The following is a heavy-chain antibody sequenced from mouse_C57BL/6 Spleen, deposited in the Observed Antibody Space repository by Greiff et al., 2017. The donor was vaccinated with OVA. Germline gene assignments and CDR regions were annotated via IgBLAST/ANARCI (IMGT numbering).Heavy chain of an antibody. CDR2: INPSTGGT. CDR1: GYSFTGYY. Sequence: VQLKQSGPELVKPGASVKISCKASGYSFTGYYMNWVKQSPEKSLEWIGEINPSTGGTTYNQKFKAKATLTVDKSSSTAYMQLKSLTSEDSAVYYCVSLTTVVATNWYFDVWGTGTTVTVSS. J-gene: IGHJ1*03. CDR3: VSLTTVVATNWYFDV. D-gene: IGHD1-1*01. V-gene: IGHV1-42*01.